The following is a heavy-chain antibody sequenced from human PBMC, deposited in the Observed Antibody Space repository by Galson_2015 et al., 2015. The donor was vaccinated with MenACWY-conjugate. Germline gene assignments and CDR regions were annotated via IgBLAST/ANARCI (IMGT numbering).Heavy chain of an antibody. CDR2: IKEDGGEK. J-gene: IGHJ4*02. Sequence: SLRLSCAASGFTLSHYWMSWVRQAPGKGLEWVATIKEDGGEKYLVDSVKGRFTISRDDAKNSLYLQLSILRPEDTAVYYRARPVRVRLTVTVPYYFDHWGQGTLVTVSS. D-gene: IGHD3-16*01. V-gene: IGHV3-7*03. CDR3: ARPVRVRLTVTVPYYFDH. CDR1: GFTLSHYW.